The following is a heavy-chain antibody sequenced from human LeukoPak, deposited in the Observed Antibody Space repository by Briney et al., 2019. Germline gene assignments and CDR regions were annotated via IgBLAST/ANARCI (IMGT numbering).Heavy chain of an antibody. Sequence: ASVKVSCKASGYTFTGYYMHWVRQAPGQGLEWMGWINPNSGGTNYAQKFQGRVTMTRDTSISTAYMELSRLRSDDTAVYYCARAQLMVYATGHYYGMDVWGQGTTVTVSS. V-gene: IGHV1-2*02. D-gene: IGHD2-8*01. CDR2: INPNSGGT. CDR3: ARAQLMVYATGHYYGMDV. J-gene: IGHJ6*02. CDR1: GYTFTGYY.